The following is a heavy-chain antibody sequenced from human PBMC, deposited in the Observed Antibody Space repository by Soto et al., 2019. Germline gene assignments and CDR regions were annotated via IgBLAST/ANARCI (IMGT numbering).Heavy chain of an antibody. V-gene: IGHV3-7*03. CDR2: IRQDGGAQ. D-gene: IGHD3-10*01. J-gene: IGHJ4*02. CDR3: VRGGHGSGSYLGSY. CDR1: GFTFTTYW. Sequence: EVQLAESGGGLAQPGGSLRLSCVASGFTFTTYWMSWVRQAPGKGLEWVANIRQDGGAQYYVDSVKGRFTISRDNAKNSVYLQMDSLRAEDTAVYYCVRGGHGSGSYLGSYWGQGILVTVSS.